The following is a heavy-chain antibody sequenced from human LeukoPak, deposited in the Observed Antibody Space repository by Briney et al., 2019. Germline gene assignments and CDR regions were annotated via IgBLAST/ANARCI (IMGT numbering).Heavy chain of an antibody. V-gene: IGHV3-23*01. J-gene: IGHJ4*02. CDR3: AKVGEYYYDSSGRPRYFDY. D-gene: IGHD3-22*01. CDR2: ISGGGGST. Sequence: GGPLRLSCAASGFTFSSYGMSWIRQAPGKGLEWVSSISGGGGSTYYADSVKGRFTISRDNSKNTLYLQMNSLRAEDTAEYYCAKVGEYYYDSSGRPRYFDYWGQGTLVTVSS. CDR1: GFTFSSYG.